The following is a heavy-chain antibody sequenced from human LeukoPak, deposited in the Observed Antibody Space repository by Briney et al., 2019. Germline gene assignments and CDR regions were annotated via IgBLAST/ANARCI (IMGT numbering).Heavy chain of an antibody. CDR3: ARDRAMAGRAINFFDY. V-gene: IGHV6-1*01. Sequence: SQTLSLTCAISGDSVSSNSAAWNWNRQSPSRGLEWLGRTYYRSKWYNNYALSVKSRITINPDTSKNQFSLHLNSVTPEDTAVYYCARDRAMAGRAINFFDYWGQGTLVTVSS. D-gene: IGHD6-19*01. CDR1: GDSVSSNSAA. CDR2: TYYRSKWYN. J-gene: IGHJ4*02.